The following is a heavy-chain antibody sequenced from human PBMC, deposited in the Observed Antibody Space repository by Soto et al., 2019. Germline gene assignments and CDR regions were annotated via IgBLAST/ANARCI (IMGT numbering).Heavy chain of an antibody. D-gene: IGHD5-18*01. J-gene: IGHJ5*01. CDR2: VSPDGTTT. V-gene: IGHV3-74*01. CDR3: ARSGYICGFDC. Sequence: GGSLRLSCGATGFTFGDYWMHWVRQVPGKGLVWVAEVSPDGTTTSHADSVKGRFTVSRDNAKNTLYLQMNSLRGEDTAVYYCARSGYICGFDCWGQGDLVTFSS. CDR1: GFTFGDYW.